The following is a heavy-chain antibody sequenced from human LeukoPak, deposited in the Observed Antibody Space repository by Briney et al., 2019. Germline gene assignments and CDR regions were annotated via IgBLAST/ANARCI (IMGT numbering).Heavy chain of an antibody. D-gene: IGHD2-15*01. CDR1: GGTFSSYA. CDR3: ARGKNCSGGSCYLPTG. J-gene: IGHJ4*02. Sequence: SVKVSCKASGGTFSSYAISWVRQAPGQGLEWMGGIIPIFGTANYAQKFQGRVTITADESTSTAYMELSSLRSEDTAVYYRARGKNCSGGSCYLPTGWGQGALVTVSS. CDR2: IIPIFGTA. V-gene: IGHV1-69*13.